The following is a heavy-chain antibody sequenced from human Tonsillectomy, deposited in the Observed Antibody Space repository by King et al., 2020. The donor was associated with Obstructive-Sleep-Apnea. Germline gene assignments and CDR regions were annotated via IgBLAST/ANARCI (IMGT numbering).Heavy chain of an antibody. D-gene: IGHD1-26*01. CDR2: IYASGAT. CDR1: GGSISSYY. J-gene: IGHJ3*02. Sequence: QLQESGPGLVKPSETLSLTCTVSGGSISSYYWSWIRQPAGKGLEWIGRIYASGATNYNPSLKSRVTMSVDTSKNQFSLRLSSVTAADTAVYYCARESSGSYGDAFDIWGQGTMVTVSS. CDR3: ARESSGSYGDAFDI. V-gene: IGHV4-4*07.